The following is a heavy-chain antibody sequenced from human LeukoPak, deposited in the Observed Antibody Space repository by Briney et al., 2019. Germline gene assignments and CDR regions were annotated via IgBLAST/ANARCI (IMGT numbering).Heavy chain of an antibody. D-gene: IGHD3-3*01. J-gene: IGHJ4*02. CDR2: ITDNGGAT. V-gene: IGHV3-23*01. CDR1: GFTFSSNA. CDR3: VRDTSLYSGGYYFQLDC. Sequence: GGSLRLSSAASGFTFSSNAMSWVRQAPGKGLEWVSVITDNGGATYYADSVKGRFTVSRDNSKNTLYLQMNSLRAEDTAVYYCVRDTSLYSGGYYFQLDCWGQGTLVTVSS.